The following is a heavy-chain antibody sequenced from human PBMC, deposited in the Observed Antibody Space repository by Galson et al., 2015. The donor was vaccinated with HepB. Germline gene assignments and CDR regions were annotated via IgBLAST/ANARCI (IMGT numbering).Heavy chain of an antibody. J-gene: IGHJ4*02. CDR2: ISVNSGNT. V-gene: IGHV1-18*04. Sequence: SVKVSCKASGYTFTTSGISWVRQAPGQGLEWVGWISVNSGNTPYAQKLQGRVTLTRDTSTSTAYVELRDLRSDDTATYYCARDRDYRLDYWGQGTLVTVSS. D-gene: IGHD4/OR15-4a*01. CDR3: ARDRDYRLDY. CDR1: GYTFTTSG.